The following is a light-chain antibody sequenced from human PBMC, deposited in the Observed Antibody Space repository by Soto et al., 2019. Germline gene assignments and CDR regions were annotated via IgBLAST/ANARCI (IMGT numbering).Light chain of an antibody. CDR2: RNN. Sequence: QSVLTQPPSASGTPGQRVTISCSGSSSNIGSNYVYWYQQLPGTAPKLLIYRNNQRPSGVPDRFSGSKSGTSASLAISGLRSEDXADYYCAAWDDSLSAVVFGGGTKLTVL. CDR1: SSNIGSNY. J-gene: IGLJ2*01. V-gene: IGLV1-47*01. CDR3: AAWDDSLSAVV.